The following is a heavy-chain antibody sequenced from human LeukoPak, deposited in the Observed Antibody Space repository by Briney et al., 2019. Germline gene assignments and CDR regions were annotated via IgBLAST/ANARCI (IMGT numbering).Heavy chain of an antibody. D-gene: IGHD5-18*01. Sequence: GGSLRLSCAASGFTFSDYYMSWIRQAPGKGLEWVSYISSGGSTIYYADSVKGRFTISRDNAKNSLYLQMNSLRAEDTAVYYCARDSRDTAYDYWGQGTLVTVSS. CDR1: GFTFSDYY. CDR3: ARDSRDTAYDY. CDR2: ISSGGSTI. J-gene: IGHJ4*02. V-gene: IGHV3-11*01.